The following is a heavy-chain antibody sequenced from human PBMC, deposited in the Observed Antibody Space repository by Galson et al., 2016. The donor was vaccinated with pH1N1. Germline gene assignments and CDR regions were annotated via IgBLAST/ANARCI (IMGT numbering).Heavy chain of an antibody. D-gene: IGHD2-15*01. V-gene: IGHV3-9*01. J-gene: IGHJ5*02. CDR3: AKVGGLLGGWFDP. CDR2: IGWNSGSI. CDR1: GFTFDDYA. Sequence: SLRLSCAASGFTFDDYAMYWVRQAPGKGLEWVSGIGWNSGSIGYADSVKSRFTISRDNAKNSLYLQMNSLRAEDTALYYCAKVGGLLGGWFDPWGQGTLVTVSS.